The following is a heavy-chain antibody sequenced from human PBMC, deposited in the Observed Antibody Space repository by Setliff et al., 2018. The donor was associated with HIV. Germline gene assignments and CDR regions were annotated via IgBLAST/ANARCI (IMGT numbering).Heavy chain of an antibody. Sequence: SETLSLTCTISGGSFGVYRWSWIRQSAGRGLEWIGRMDNSGTTDNKPSLKGRVAISVDTSRNQFSLRVSSVTASDTAVYFCAQDRHSSGLGSYGPWGPGILVTVSS. V-gene: IGHV4-4*07. D-gene: IGHD3-10*01. CDR3: AQDRHSSGLGSYGP. J-gene: IGHJ5*01. CDR2: MDNSGTT. CDR1: GGSFGVYR.